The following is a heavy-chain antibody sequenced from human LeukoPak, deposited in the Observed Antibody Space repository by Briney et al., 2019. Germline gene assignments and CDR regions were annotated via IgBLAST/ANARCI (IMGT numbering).Heavy chain of an antibody. Sequence: GGSLRLSCTASGFTFGGYAMSWVRQAPGKGLEWVSSISAGSEDSYYADSVKGRLTISRDNSKSTLYLQMNSLRADDTAVYYCARTIAQYSNTWLYYYYGLDVWGQGTTVTVSS. CDR1: GFTFGGYA. CDR3: ARTIAQYSNTWLYYYYGLDV. D-gene: IGHD1-7*01. J-gene: IGHJ6*02. V-gene: IGHV3-23*01. CDR2: ISAGSEDS.